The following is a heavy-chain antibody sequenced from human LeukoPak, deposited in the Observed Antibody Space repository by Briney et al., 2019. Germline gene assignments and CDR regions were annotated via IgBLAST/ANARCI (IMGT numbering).Heavy chain of an antibody. CDR2: IYYSGST. V-gene: IGHV4-59*01. J-gene: IGHJ4*02. CDR3: ARGGIQLWLYVLDY. Sequence: SETLSLTYTVSGGSISSYYWSWIRQPPGKGLEWIGYIYYSGSTNYNPSLTSRVTISVDTSKNQFSLKLSSVTAADTAVYYCARGGIQLWLYVLDYWGQGTLVTVSS. D-gene: IGHD5-18*01. CDR1: GGSISSYY.